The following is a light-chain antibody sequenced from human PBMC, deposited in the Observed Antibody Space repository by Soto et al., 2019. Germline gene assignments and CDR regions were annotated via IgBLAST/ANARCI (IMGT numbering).Light chain of an antibody. Sequence: DIPMTQSPSTLSASFGDTVTITCRASQTVNTWLAWYQQKPGQAPKLLIYKASTLQSGVPSRFSGRGSGTEFTLTINSLQPDDFATYYCHQYNHWYSFGQGTKLEIK. V-gene: IGKV1-5*03. J-gene: IGKJ2*03. CDR3: HQYNHWYS. CDR2: KAS. CDR1: QTVNTW.